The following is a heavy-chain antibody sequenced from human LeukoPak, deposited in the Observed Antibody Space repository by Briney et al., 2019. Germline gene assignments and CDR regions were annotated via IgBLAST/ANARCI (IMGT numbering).Heavy chain of an antibody. J-gene: IGHJ4*02. CDR2: IYTSAST. CDR3: ARDLIAAAGAFDY. V-gene: IGHV4-4*07. Sequence: SETLSLTCTVAGGSISNYYWSWIRQPAGKGLEWIGRIYTSASTNYNPSLKSRVTMSVDTSKKQFSLELSSVTAADTAFYYCARDLIAAAGAFDYWGQGTLVTVSS. CDR1: GGSISNYY. D-gene: IGHD6-13*01.